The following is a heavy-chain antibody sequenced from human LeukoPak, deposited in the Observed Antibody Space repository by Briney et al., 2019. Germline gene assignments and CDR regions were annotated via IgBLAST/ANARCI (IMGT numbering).Heavy chain of an antibody. J-gene: IGHJ6*02. D-gene: IGHD2-21*01. CDR2: ISPDEKK. CDR1: GFIFRSHG. V-gene: IGHV3-33*01. Sequence: GGSLRLSCAASGFIFRSHGMNWVRQAPGKGLEWVAGISPDEKKYYVDAVKGRFTISRDNSKNTLYLQMNSLRVEDTAMYCCARDLSYFSFDDWGQGTTVTVSS. CDR3: ARDLSYFSFDD.